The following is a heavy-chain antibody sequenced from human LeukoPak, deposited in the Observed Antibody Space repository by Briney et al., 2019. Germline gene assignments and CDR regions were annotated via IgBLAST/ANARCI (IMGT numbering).Heavy chain of an antibody. V-gene: IGHV4-59*01. Sequence: PSETLSLTCTVSGGSISSYYWSWIRQPPGRGLEWIGYMYYSGSTNHNPSLKSRVTISVDTSKNQFSLRLSSVTAADTAVYYCARGQKYRSGYTVTELGSGYFDYWGQGPLVTVSS. J-gene: IGHJ4*02. D-gene: IGHD5-18*01. CDR3: ARGQKYRSGYTVTELGSGYFDY. CDR1: GGSISSYY. CDR2: MYYSGST.